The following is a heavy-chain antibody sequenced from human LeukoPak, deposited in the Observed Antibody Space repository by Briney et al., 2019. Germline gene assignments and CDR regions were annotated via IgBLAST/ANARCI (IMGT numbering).Heavy chain of an antibody. V-gene: IGHV4-39*07. CDR1: GGSISSSSHY. Sequence: SETLSLTCTVSGGSISSSSHYWGWIRQPPGKGLEWIGSMYYRGSTYHNPSLKSRVTMSLDTSKSQFYLRLTSVTAADTALYYCAKTKLDWLLFDFWGQGILVTVSS. CDR2: MYYRGST. D-gene: IGHD3-9*01. J-gene: IGHJ4*02. CDR3: AKTKLDWLLFDF.